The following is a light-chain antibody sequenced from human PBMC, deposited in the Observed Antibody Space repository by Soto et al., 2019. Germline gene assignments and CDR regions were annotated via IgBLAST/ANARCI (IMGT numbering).Light chain of an antibody. V-gene: IGKV3D-20*02. CDR3: QQRSSWPPIT. Sequence: EFVLTQSPGTLSLSPGERATLSCRASQTVRNNYLAWYQQKPGQAPRLLIYDASSRATGIPDRFSGGGSGTDFTLTISSLEPEDFAVYYCQQRSSWPPITFGQGTRLE. CDR2: DAS. J-gene: IGKJ5*01. CDR1: QTVRNNY.